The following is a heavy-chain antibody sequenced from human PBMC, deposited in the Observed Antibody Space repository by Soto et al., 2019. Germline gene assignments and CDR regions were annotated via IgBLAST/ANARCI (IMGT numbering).Heavy chain of an antibody. D-gene: IGHD3-3*01. V-gene: IGHV1-18*01. CDR1: GYTFTSYG. CDR2: ISAYNGNT. CDR3: ARIAVTEMYYDFGSGYLFFDY. Sequence: ASVKVSCKASGYTFTSYGISWARQAPGQGLEWMGWISAYNGNTNYAQKLQGRVTMTTDTSTSTAYMELRSLRSDDTAVYYCARIAVTEMYYDFGSGYLFFDYWGQGTLVTVSS. J-gene: IGHJ4*02.